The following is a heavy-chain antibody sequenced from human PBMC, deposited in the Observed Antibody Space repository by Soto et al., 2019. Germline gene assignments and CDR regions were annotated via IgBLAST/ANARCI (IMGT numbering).Heavy chain of an antibody. CDR1: GFTFSSYA. Sequence: GGSLRLSCAASGFTFSSYAMSWVRQAPGKGLEWVSAISGGGGTTYYADSVKGRFTISRDNSKNTLYLQMNSLRAEDTAVYYCAKYVRGTSCYDVWGKGTTVTASS. D-gene: IGHD2-2*01. J-gene: IGHJ6*04. CDR2: ISGGGGTT. CDR3: AKYVRGTSCYDV. V-gene: IGHV3-23*01.